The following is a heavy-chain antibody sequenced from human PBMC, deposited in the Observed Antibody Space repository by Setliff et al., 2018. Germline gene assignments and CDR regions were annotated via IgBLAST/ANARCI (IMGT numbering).Heavy chain of an antibody. CDR2: ISAHNGYI. V-gene: IGHV1-18*01. CDR3: ARDRATVVAPPTSTLFDP. J-gene: IGHJ5*02. D-gene: IGHD2-2*01. CDR1: GYIFTSYG. Sequence: GASVKVSCKASGYIFTSYGISWVRQAPGQGLEWMGWISAHNGYIVYAQKLQGRVTMTTDTSANTAYVELRSLRSDDTAVYYCARDRATVVAPPTSTLFDPWGQGTLVTVAS.